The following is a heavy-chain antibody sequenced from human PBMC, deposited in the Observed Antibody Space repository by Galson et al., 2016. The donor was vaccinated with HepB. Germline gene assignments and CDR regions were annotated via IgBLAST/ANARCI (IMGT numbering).Heavy chain of an antibody. CDR3: AMRARAAGGLSPAFEI. V-gene: IGHV4-39*06. CDR2: ISHSGTP. CDR1: AGSISSSSFF. Sequence: SETLSLTCSVSAGSISSSSFFWSWIRQPPGQGLEWIGGISHSGTPYYNPSLRPRVTFSVDTSNNHFPLKVTAMTAADTAVYFCAMRARAAGGLSPAFEIWGLGTLVTVSS. J-gene: IGHJ3*02. D-gene: IGHD6-13*01.